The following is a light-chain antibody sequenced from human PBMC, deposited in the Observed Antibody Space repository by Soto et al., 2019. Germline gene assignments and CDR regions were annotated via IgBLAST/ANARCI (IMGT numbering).Light chain of an antibody. J-gene: IGKJ1*01. Sequence: DIQMTQSPSTLSASVGDRVTITCRASQSIRSWLAWYQQKPGKAPKLLIYDAATLESGVPSRFYGSGSGTEFTLTISSLQPDDFATYYCQQYNSYSRTFGQGTKVDIK. CDR2: DAA. V-gene: IGKV1-5*01. CDR1: QSIRSW. CDR3: QQYNSYSRT.